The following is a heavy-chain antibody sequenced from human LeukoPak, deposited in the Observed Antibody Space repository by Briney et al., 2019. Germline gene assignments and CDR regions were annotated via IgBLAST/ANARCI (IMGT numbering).Heavy chain of an antibody. CDR3: ARASSGYFDY. D-gene: IGHD6-19*01. V-gene: IGHV3-7*04. Sequence: GGSLRLSCAASGFTFSSHWMSWVRQAPGKGLEWVDNIKQDGSEKYYVDSVKGRFTISRDNAKNSLYLQMNSLRAEDTAVYYCARASSGYFDYWGQGTLVTVSS. CDR1: GFTFSSHW. J-gene: IGHJ4*02. CDR2: IKQDGSEK.